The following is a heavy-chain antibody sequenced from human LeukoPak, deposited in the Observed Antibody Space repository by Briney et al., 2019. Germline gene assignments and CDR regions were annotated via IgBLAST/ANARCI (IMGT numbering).Heavy chain of an antibody. J-gene: IGHJ4*02. CDR2: IYYSGST. D-gene: IGHD4-11*01. CDR3: ARYRRNSNYLTTVTAIDY. V-gene: IGHV4-39*01. CDR1: GDSISSSSYY. Sequence: SETLSLTCTVSGDSISSSSYYWGWIRQPPGKGLEWIGSIYYSGSTYYNPSLKSRVTISVDTSKNQFSLKLTSVTAADTAFYYCARYRRNSNYLTTVTAIDYWGQGALVTVSS.